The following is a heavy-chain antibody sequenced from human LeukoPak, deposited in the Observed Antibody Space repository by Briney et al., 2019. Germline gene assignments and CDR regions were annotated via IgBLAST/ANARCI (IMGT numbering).Heavy chain of an antibody. J-gene: IGHJ4*02. CDR3: ARERVTVRRGNDY. D-gene: IGHD3-10*02. CDR2: TNPSGGST. Sequence: GASVKVSCKASGYTFTSYYMHWVRQAPGQGLEWMGITNPSGGSTSYAQKFQGRVTMTRDTSTSTVYMEPSSLRSEDTAVYYCARERVTVRRGNDYWGQGTLVTVSS. CDR1: GYTFTSYY. V-gene: IGHV1-46*01.